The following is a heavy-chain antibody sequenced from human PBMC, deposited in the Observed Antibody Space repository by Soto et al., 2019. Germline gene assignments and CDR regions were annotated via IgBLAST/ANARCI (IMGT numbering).Heavy chain of an antibody. J-gene: IGHJ5*02. CDR3: ARGFTMIVVVPFDP. Sequence: SETLSLTCTVSGGSISSYYWSWIRQPPGKGLEWIGYIYCSGSTNYNPSLKSRVTISVDTSKNQFSLKLSSVTAADTAVYYCARGFTMIVVVPFDPWGQGTLVTVSS. V-gene: IGHV4-59*01. CDR2: IYCSGST. D-gene: IGHD3-22*01. CDR1: GGSISSYY.